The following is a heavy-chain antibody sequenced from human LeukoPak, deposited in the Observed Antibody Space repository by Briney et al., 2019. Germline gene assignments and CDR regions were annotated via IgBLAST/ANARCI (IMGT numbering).Heavy chain of an antibody. V-gene: IGHV1-18*01. J-gene: IGHJ4*02. Sequence: ASLKVSCKASGYTFTSYVISWVRQAPGQGLEWMGFISTYSGNTNYAQNLQGRVTMTTDTSTSTAYMEMKSLRSDDTAVYYCARDGGSTVDYWGQGTLVTVSS. CDR1: GYTFTSYV. CDR2: ISTYSGNT. D-gene: IGHD1-26*01. CDR3: ARDGGSTVDY.